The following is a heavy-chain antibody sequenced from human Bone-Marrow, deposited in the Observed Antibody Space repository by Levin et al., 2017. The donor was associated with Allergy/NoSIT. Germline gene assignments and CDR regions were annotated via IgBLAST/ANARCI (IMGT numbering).Heavy chain of an antibody. CDR3: ARQQGACEAWGGNYVNDGMDV. J-gene: IGHJ6*02. V-gene: IGHV3-30*01. CDR2: ISADGRDK. Sequence: GGSLRLSCEGSGFKFSTFAFNWVRQAPGKGLEWVALISADGRDKYYAGSVKGRVTLSRDNSKNTLSLEMKSLRLEDTAIYFCARQQGACEAWGGNYVNDGMDVWGQGTTVTVSS. D-gene: IGHD3-3*01. CDR1: GFKFSTFA.